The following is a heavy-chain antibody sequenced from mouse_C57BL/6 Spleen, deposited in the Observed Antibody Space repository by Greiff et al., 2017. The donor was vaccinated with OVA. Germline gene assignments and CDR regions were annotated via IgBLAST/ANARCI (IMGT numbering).Heavy chain of an antibody. CDR1: GYTFTSYW. D-gene: IGHD1-1*01. V-gene: IGHV1-53*01. CDR2: INPSNGGT. J-gene: IGHJ4*01. CDR3: ARFTTVVATSYYAMDY. Sequence: QVQLQQPGTELVKPGASVKLSCKASGYTFTSYWMHWVKQRPGQGLEWIGNINPSNGGTNYNEKFKSKATLTVDKSSSTAYMQLSSLTSEDSAVYYCARFTTVVATSYYAMDYWGQGTSVTVSS.